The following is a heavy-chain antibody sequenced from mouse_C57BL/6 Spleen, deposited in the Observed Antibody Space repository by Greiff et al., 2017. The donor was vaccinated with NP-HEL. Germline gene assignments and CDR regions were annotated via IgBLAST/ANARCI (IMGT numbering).Heavy chain of an antibody. CDR3: TRGDWVYFDY. V-gene: IGHV5-17*01. CDR2: ISSGSSTI. Sequence: EVKLMESGGGLVKPGGSLKLSCAASGFTFSDDGMHWVRQAPEKGLEWVAYISSGSSTIYYADTVKGRFTISRDNAKNTLFLQMTSLRSEATAKYYCTRGDWVYFDYWGQGTTLTVSS. CDR1: GFTFSDDG. J-gene: IGHJ2*01. D-gene: IGHD4-1*01.